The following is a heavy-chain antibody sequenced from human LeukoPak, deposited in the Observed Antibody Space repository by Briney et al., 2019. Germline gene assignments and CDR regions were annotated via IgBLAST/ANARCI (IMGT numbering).Heavy chain of an antibody. CDR1: GFTFSSYA. V-gene: IGHV3-23*01. D-gene: IGHD2-2*01. J-gene: IGHJ4*02. Sequence: GGSLRLSCAASGFTFSSYAMSWVRQAPGKGLEWVSAIVGSDDSTYYADSVKGRFTISRDNSKNTLYLQMNSLRGEDTAVYYWWRNVVPTSNNYWGQGTLVTVSS. CDR2: IVGSDDST. CDR3: WRNVVPTSNNY.